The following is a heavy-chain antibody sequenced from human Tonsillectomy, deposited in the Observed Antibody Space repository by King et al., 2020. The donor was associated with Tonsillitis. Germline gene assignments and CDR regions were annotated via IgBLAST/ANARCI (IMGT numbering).Heavy chain of an antibody. CDR2: IYTSGST. CDR3: ARDSGRRSSDLKSRMWFDP. V-gene: IGHV4-61*02. D-gene: IGHD6-6*01. CDR1: GGSISSGSYY. Sequence: VQLQESGPGLVKPSQTLSLTCTVSGGSISSGSYYWSWIRQPAGKGLEWIGRIYTSGSTNYNPSLKSRVTISVDTSKNQFSLKLSSVTAADTAVYYCARDSGRRSSDLKSRMWFDPWGQGTLVTVSS. J-gene: IGHJ5*02.